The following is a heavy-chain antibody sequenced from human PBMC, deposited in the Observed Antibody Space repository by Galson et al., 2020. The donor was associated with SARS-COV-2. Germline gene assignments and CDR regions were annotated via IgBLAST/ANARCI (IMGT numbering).Heavy chain of an antibody. V-gene: IGHV3-30*04. CDR2: ISYDGSNK. CDR3: ARPDSGGYFAPFDY. Sequence: GESLKISCAASGFTFSSYAMHWVRQAPGKGLEWVAVISYDGSNKYYADSVKGRFTISRDNSKNTLYLQMNSLRAEDTAVYYCARPDSGGYFAPFDYWGQGTLVTVSS. CDR1: GFTFSSYA. J-gene: IGHJ4*02. D-gene: IGHD1-26*01.